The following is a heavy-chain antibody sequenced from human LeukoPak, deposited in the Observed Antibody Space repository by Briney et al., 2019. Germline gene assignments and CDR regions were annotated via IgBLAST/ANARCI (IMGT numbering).Heavy chain of an antibody. CDR1: GFTFSTYD. Sequence: GGSLRLSCAASGFTFSTYDMHWVHQATGKGLEWVSAIGFAGDTYYSGSVKGRFTISRENGKNFLFLQMNSLRAGDTAVYYCARGNILTGYEYWGQGALVTVSS. D-gene: IGHD3-9*01. CDR2: IGFAGDT. CDR3: ARGNILTGYEY. V-gene: IGHV3-13*04. J-gene: IGHJ4*02.